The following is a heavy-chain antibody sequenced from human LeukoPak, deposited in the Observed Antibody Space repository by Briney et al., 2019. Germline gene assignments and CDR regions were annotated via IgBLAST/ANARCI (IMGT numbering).Heavy chain of an antibody. CDR1: GFTFSSYS. D-gene: IGHD6-13*01. CDR2: ISSSSSYI. CDR3: TREPKTYSSSWYPTVVY. J-gene: IGHJ4*02. V-gene: IGHV3-21*04. Sequence: GGSLRLSCAASGFTFSSYSMTWVRQAPGKGLEWVSSISSSSSYIYYADSVKGRFTISRDNAKNSLYLQMNSLRAEDTAVYYCTREPKTYSSSWYPTVVYWGQGTLVTVSS.